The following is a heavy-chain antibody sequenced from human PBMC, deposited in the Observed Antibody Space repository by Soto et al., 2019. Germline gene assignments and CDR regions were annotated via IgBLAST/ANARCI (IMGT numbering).Heavy chain of an antibody. V-gene: IGHV4-34*01. J-gene: IGHJ1*01. D-gene: IGHD3-22*01. Sequence: PSETLSLTCAVYGGCFSGYYWSWIRQPPGKGLEWIGEINHSGSTNYNPSLKSRVTISVDTSKNQFSLKLSSVTAADTAVYYCARGRQTVYYYDSRSDFQHGGQGTLV. CDR1: GGCFSGYY. CDR3: ARGRQTVYYYDSRSDFQH. CDR2: INHSGST.